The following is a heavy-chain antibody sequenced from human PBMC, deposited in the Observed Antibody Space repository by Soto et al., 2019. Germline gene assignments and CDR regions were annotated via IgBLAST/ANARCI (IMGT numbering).Heavy chain of an antibody. CDR3: AKFRGAPRSSYYFDY. V-gene: IGHV3-13*01. Sequence: GESLKISCAASGFSFSSYDMHWVRQATGKGLDWVSAIGTAGATYYSGSVKGRFTISRENAKNSFYLQMNSLRAEDTAVYYCAKFRGAPRSSYYFDYWGQGTLVTVSS. D-gene: IGHD2-21*01. CDR1: GFSFSSYD. J-gene: IGHJ4*02. CDR2: IGTAGAT.